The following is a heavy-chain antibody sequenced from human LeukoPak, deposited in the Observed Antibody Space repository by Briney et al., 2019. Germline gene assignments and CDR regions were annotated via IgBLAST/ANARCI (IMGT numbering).Heavy chain of an antibody. CDR3: AREYYYDSSGSYGFDI. Sequence: GGSLRLSCAASGFTFSSYSVNWVRQAPGKGLEWVSSISSSSSYIYYADSVKGRFTISRDNAKSSLYLQMKGLRAEDTAVYYCAREYYYDSSGSYGFDIWGQGTMVTVSS. J-gene: IGHJ3*02. D-gene: IGHD3-22*01. CDR1: GFTFSSYS. V-gene: IGHV3-21*01. CDR2: ISSSSSYI.